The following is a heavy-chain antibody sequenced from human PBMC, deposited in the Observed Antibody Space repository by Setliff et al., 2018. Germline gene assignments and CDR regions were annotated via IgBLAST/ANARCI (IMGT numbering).Heavy chain of an antibody. CDR1: GGSISSYY. Sequence: SETLSLTCTVYGGSISSYYWSWIRQPAGKGLEWIGRIYTSGSTNYNPSIKSRVTMSVDTSKNQFSLKLSSVTAADTAVYYCAKDHHALYIAVAGTPFNWGQGTLVTVSS. CDR3: AKDHHALYIAVAGTPFN. J-gene: IGHJ1*01. V-gene: IGHV4-4*07. CDR2: IYTSGST. D-gene: IGHD6-19*01.